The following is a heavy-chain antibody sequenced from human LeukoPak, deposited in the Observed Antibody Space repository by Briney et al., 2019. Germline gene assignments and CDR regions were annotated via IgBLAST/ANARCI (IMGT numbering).Heavy chain of an antibody. CDR1: GGSLSGYY. Sequence: SETLSLTCAVYGGSLSGYYWSWIRQPPGNGLEWIGEINHSGSTNYNPSLKTRVTISVDPSKNQFSLKLSSVTAADTAVYYCAGGGCSSTSCYFDYWGQGTLVTVSS. D-gene: IGHD2-2*01. CDR3: AGGGCSSTSCYFDY. CDR2: INHSGST. J-gene: IGHJ4*02. V-gene: IGHV4-34*01.